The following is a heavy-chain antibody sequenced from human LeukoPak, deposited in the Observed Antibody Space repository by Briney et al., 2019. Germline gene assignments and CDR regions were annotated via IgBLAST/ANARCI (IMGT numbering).Heavy chain of an antibody. D-gene: IGHD3-22*01. Sequence: PSETLSLTCTVSGYSISSGYYWGWIRQPPGKGLEWIGSIYHSGSTYYNPSLKSRVTISVDTSKNQFSLKLSSVTAADTAVYYCARDDEAHYYDSSGYSLDIWGQGTMVTVSS. CDR2: IYHSGST. V-gene: IGHV4-38-2*02. CDR1: GYSISSGYY. J-gene: IGHJ3*02. CDR3: ARDDEAHYYDSSGYSLDI.